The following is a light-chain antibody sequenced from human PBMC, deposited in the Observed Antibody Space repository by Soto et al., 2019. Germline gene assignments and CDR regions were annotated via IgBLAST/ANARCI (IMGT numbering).Light chain of an antibody. CDR2: RNN. V-gene: IGLV1-47*01. J-gene: IGLJ2*01. Sequence: QSVLTQPPSASGTPGQRVTISCSGSSSNIGSNYVYWYQQLPGTAPKLLIYRNNQRPSGVPDRFSGSKSGTSASLAISGLRSEDEADYNCAAWDDSLRGVFGGGTKLTV. CDR3: AAWDDSLRGV. CDR1: SSNIGSNY.